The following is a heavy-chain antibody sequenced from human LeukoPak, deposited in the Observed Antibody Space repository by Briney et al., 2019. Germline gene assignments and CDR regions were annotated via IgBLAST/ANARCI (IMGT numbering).Heavy chain of an antibody. Sequence: GGSLRLSCAASGFTFSSYSMNWVRQAPGKGLEWVSYISSSSTIYYADSVKGRFTISRDNAKNSLYLQMNSLRDEDTAVYYCARNRYYDSSVMEYWGQGTLVTVSS. V-gene: IGHV3-48*02. CDR1: GFTFSSYS. CDR3: ARNRYYDSSVMEY. CDR2: ISSSSTI. J-gene: IGHJ4*02. D-gene: IGHD3-22*01.